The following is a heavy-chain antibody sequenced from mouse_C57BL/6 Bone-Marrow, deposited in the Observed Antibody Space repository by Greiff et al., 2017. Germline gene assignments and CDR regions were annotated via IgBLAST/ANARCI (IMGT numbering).Heavy chain of an antibody. Sequence: VQLQQSGPELVKPGASVKISCKASGYAFSSSWMNWVKQRPGKGLEWIGRSYPGDGDTNYNGKFKGKATLTADKSSSTAYMQLSSLTSEDSAVYFCARGVYYWGQGTTLTVSS. CDR2: SYPGDGDT. CDR1: GYAFSSSW. V-gene: IGHV1-82*01. J-gene: IGHJ2*01. CDR3: ARGVYY.